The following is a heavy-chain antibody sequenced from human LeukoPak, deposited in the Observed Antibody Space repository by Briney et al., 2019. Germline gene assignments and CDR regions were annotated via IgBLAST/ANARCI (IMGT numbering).Heavy chain of an antibody. CDR1: GGSISSGDYS. J-gene: IGHJ4*02. V-gene: IGHV4-30-2*01. CDR2: IYYSENT. CDR3: ARSTPGYSGNYFDY. Sequence: SETLSLTCAVSGGSISSGDYSWSWIRQPPGKGLEWIGYIYYSENTYRNPSLKSRVTISVDRSKKQFSLMLSSVTAADTAVYYCARSTPGYSGNYFDYWGQGTLVTVSS. D-gene: IGHD5-12*01.